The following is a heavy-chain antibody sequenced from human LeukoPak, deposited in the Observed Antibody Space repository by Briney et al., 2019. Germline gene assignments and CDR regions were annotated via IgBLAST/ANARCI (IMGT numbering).Heavy chain of an antibody. CDR3: ARLYGDYSFDY. D-gene: IGHD4-17*01. Sequence: GASVTVSFKASGYTFTSYGISWVRQAPGQGLEWMGWISAYNGNTNYAQKLQDRVTMTTDTSTSTDYMELRSLRSADTAAYYCARLYGDYSFDYWGQGTLVTVSS. CDR1: GYTFTSYG. CDR2: ISAYNGNT. J-gene: IGHJ4*02. V-gene: IGHV1-18*01.